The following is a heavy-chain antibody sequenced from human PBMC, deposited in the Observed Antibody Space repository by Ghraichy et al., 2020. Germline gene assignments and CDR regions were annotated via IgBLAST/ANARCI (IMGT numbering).Heavy chain of an antibody. Sequence: GESLNISCKGSGYSFTSYWIGWVRQMPGKGLEWMGIIYPGDSDTRYSPSFQGQVTISADKSISTAYLQWSSLKASDTAMYYCARTHPVYYYDSSGHWDRHDAFDIWGQGTMVTVSS. CDR1: GYSFTSYW. D-gene: IGHD3-22*01. V-gene: IGHV5-51*01. CDR3: ARTHPVYYYDSSGHWDRHDAFDI. CDR2: IYPGDSDT. J-gene: IGHJ3*02.